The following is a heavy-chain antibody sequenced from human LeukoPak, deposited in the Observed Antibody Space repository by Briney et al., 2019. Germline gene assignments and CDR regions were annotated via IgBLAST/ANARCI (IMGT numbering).Heavy chain of an antibody. V-gene: IGHV1-69*02. Sequence: SVKVSCKASGGTFSSYTINWVRQAPEQGLEWMGRIIPILGIANYAQKFQGRVTITADKSTSTAYMELSSLRSEDTAVYYCARGGLIAVAGDGLGYWGQGTLVTVSS. CDR3: ARGGLIAVAGDGLGY. CDR2: IIPILGIA. D-gene: IGHD6-19*01. J-gene: IGHJ4*02. CDR1: GGTFSSYT.